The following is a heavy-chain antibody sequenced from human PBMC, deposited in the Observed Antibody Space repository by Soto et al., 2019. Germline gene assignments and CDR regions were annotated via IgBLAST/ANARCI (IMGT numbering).Heavy chain of an antibody. CDR1: GGSFSGYC. CDR2: INHSGST. J-gene: IGHJ4*02. CDR3: ARYSGYEDY. Sequence: SETLSLTCAVYGGSFSGYCWSWIRQPPGKGLEWIGEINHSGSTNYNPSLKSRVTISVDTSKNQFSLKLSSVTAADTAVYYCARYSGYEDYWGQGTLVTVSS. D-gene: IGHD5-12*01. V-gene: IGHV4-34*01.